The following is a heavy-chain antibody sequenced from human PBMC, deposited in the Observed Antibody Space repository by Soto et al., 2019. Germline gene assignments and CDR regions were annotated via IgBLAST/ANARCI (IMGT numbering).Heavy chain of an antibody. Sequence: SETLSLTCAVSGGSISSGCYSWSWIRQPPGKGLEWIGYIYHSGSTYYNPSLKSRVTISVDRSKNQFSLKLSSVTAADTAVYYCARGVDGSGSYYLDYWGQGTLVTVSS. J-gene: IGHJ4*02. CDR1: GGSISSGCYS. D-gene: IGHD3-10*01. V-gene: IGHV4-30-2*01. CDR3: ARGVDGSGSYYLDY. CDR2: IYHSGST.